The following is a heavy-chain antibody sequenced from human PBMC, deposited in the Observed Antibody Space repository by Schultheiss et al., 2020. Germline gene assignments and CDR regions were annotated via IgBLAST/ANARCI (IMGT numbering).Heavy chain of an antibody. Sequence: SETLSLTCAVYGGSFSGYYWSWIRQPPGKGLEWIGEINHSGSTYYNPSLKSRVTISVDTSKNQFSLKLSSVTAADTAVYYCASMPAGFTYYFDYWGQGTLVTVSS. J-gene: IGHJ4*02. D-gene: IGHD2-2*01. V-gene: IGHV4-34*01. CDR1: GGSFSGYY. CDR3: ASMPAGFTYYFDY. CDR2: INHSGST.